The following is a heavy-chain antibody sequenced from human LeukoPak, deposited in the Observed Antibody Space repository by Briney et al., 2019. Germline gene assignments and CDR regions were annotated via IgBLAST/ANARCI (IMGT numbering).Heavy chain of an antibody. CDR2: MYYSGST. Sequence: SETLSLTCSVSTGSISSYHWSWIRQPPGKGLEWIGYMYYSGSTTYNPSLQSRVTISVDTSKNQFSLRLSSVTAADTAVYYCATSRDGGDNWYFDLWGRGTLVTVSS. D-gene: IGHD2-21*01. CDR1: TGSISSYH. V-gene: IGHV4-59*08. CDR3: ATSRDGGDNWYFDL. J-gene: IGHJ2*01.